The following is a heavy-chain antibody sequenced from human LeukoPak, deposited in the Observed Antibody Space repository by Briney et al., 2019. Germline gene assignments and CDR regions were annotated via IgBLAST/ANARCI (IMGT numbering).Heavy chain of an antibody. V-gene: IGHV4-59*01. CDR3: ARVVPAAQDPYYYYMDV. Sequence: SETLSLTCTVSGGSISSYYWSWIRQPPGKGPEWIGYIYYSGSTNYNPSLKSRVTISVDTSKNQFSLKLSSVTAADTAVYYCARVVPAAQDPYYYYMDVWGKGTTVTVSS. CDR2: IYYSGST. CDR1: GGSISSYY. J-gene: IGHJ6*03. D-gene: IGHD2-2*01.